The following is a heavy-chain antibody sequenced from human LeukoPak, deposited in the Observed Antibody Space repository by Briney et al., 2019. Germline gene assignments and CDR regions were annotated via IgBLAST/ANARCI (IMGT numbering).Heavy chain of an antibody. V-gene: IGHV4-39*01. D-gene: IGHD6-25*01. CDR3: ARQLPTAAADTRGYFDY. CDR1: GDSISPISRSTYY. CDR2: LYYGETA. Sequence: SETLSLSCTVSGDSISPISRSTYYWGWLRQAPGKGLEWIGSLYYGETAHHNRSLKSRATLSVDTSNNQFSLQLTSVTAADAAVYFCARQLPTAAADTRGYFDYWGQGAVVTVSS. J-gene: IGHJ4*02.